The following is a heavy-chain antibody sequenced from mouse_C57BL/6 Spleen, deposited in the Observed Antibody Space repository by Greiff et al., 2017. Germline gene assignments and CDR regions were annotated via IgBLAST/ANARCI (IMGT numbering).Heavy chain of an antibody. CDR3: ARVFYYSNHWFAY. Sequence: VQLQQPGAELVRPGSSVKLSCKASGYTFTSYWMDWVKQRPGQGLEWIGNIYPSNSETHYNQKFKDKATLTVDKSSSTAYMQLSSLTSEDSAVYYCARVFYYSNHWFAYWGQGTLVTVSA. CDR2: IYPSNSET. V-gene: IGHV1-61*01. J-gene: IGHJ3*01. CDR1: GYTFTSYW. D-gene: IGHD2-5*01.